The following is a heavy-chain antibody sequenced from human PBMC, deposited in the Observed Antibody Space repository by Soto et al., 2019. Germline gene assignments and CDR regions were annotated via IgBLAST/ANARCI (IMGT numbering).Heavy chain of an antibody. J-gene: IGHJ4*02. V-gene: IGHV3-74*01. CDR1: GFTFRSTW. CDR2: LNSDGTSA. Sequence: EVQLVESGGGLVQRGGSLRLSCAGSGFTFRSTWMHWGRQDPGKGLVWVSRLNSDGTSANYADSVTGRFTISRDNAKNTLFLQMNSLTAEDTALYYCARGPSGWYGFDYWGQGTLVTVSS. CDR3: ARGPSGWYGFDY. D-gene: IGHD6-19*01.